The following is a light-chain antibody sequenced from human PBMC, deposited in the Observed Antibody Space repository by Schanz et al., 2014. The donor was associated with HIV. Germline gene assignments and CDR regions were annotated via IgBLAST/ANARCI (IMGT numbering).Light chain of an antibody. Sequence: DIQMTQSPSTLSASVGDRVTITCRASQNIGKWLTWYQQKPGKAPNLLIYQASSLHIGVPSRFSGSGSGTEFTLTINSLQPDDIATYFCLQYDSDSYTFGQGTKLEIQ. CDR1: QNIGKW. CDR2: QAS. V-gene: IGKV1-5*03. J-gene: IGKJ2*01. CDR3: LQYDSDSYT.